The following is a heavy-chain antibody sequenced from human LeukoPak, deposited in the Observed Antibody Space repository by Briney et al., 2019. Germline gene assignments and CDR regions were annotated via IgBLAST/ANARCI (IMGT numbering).Heavy chain of an antibody. Sequence: ASVKVSCKASGGTFSSYAISWVRQAPGQGLEWMGRIIPILGIANYAQKFQGRVTITRDTSASTAYMELSSLRSEDTAVYYCARVRGAAAGHFDYWGQGTLVTVSS. CDR3: ARVRGAAAGHFDY. CDR2: IIPILGIA. D-gene: IGHD6-13*01. J-gene: IGHJ4*02. CDR1: GGTFSSYA. V-gene: IGHV1-69*04.